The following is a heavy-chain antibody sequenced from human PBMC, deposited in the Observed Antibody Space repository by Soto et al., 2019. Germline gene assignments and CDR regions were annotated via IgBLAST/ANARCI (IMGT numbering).Heavy chain of an antibody. Sequence: QVPLVESGGGVVQPGRSLRLSCAASGFTFSHYGIHWVRQAPGKGLEWLAVISYDGSNKHYADSVKGQFTVSRDNSKNTLYLQMNSLRAEDTAVYFCARYSGKYQGPIDYWGQGTLVTVSS. CDR2: ISYDGSNK. V-gene: IGHV3-30*03. J-gene: IGHJ4*02. CDR3: ARYSGKYQGPIDY. CDR1: GFTFSHYG. D-gene: IGHD1-26*01.